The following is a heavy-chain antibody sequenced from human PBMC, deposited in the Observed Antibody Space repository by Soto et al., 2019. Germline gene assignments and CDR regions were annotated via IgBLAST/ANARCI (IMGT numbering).Heavy chain of an antibody. V-gene: IGHV1-69*13. CDR1: VGTFGSYA. CDR3: ASGVEMAPTGGDY. Sequence: GXSVEASCNASVGTFGSYAISCVRQAPGQGLEWMGGIIPIFGTASYAQKFQGRVTITADESTSTAYMELSSLRSEDTAVYYCASGVEMAPTGGDYWAQGTLVTVSS. J-gene: IGHJ4*02. CDR2: IIPIFGTA. D-gene: IGHD7-27*01.